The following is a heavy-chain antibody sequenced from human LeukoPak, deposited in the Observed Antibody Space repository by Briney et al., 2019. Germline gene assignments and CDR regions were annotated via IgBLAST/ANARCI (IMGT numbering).Heavy chain of an antibody. D-gene: IGHD3-22*01. V-gene: IGHV4-61*01. CDR2: IYYSGST. J-gene: IGHJ4*02. CDR3: ARGDDSGYYDYFDH. CDR1: GGSVSSGSYY. Sequence: SETLSLTCTVSGGSVSSGSYYWSWIRQPPGKGLEWIGYIYYSGSTNYNPSLKSRVTISVDTSKNQFSLKLSSVTAADTAVYYCARGDDSGYYDYFDHWGQGALVTVSS.